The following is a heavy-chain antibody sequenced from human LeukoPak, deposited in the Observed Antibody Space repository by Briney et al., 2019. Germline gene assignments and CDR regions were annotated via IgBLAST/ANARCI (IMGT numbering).Heavy chain of an antibody. CDR1: GGSISSSSYY. V-gene: IGHV4-39*01. CDR2: IYYSGST. CDR3: ARRLYVVRGAYFDY. D-gene: IGHD4-23*01. Sequence: PSETLSLTCTVSGGSISSSSYYWGWIRKPPGKGLEWIGSIYYSGSTYYNPSLKSRVTISVDTSKNQFSLKLSSVTAADTAVYYCARRLYVVRGAYFDYWGQGTLVTVSS. J-gene: IGHJ4*02.